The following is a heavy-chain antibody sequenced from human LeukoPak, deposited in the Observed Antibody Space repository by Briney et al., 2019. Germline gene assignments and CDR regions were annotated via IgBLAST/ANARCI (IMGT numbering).Heavy chain of an antibody. CDR1: GFTFSSYS. J-gene: IGHJ6*04. D-gene: IGHD3-10*02. CDR3: AELAITMIGGV. CDR2: ISNSSSYI. Sequence: GGSLRLSCAASGFTFSSYSMNWVRQAPGKGLEWVSSISNSSSYIYYADSVEGRFTISRDNAKNSLYLQMNSLRAEDTAVYYCAELAITMIGGVWGKGTTVTISS. V-gene: IGHV3-21*01.